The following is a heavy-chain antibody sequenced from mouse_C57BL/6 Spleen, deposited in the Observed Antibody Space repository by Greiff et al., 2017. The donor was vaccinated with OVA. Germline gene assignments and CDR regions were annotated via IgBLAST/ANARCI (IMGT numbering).Heavy chain of an antibody. CDR1: GSTFTSYW. J-gene: IGHJ2*01. CDR3: ARRAKVGRGDLDY. D-gene: IGHD1-3*01. CDR2: IYPSDSET. V-gene: IGHV1-61*01. Sequence: QVQLQQPGAELVRPGSSVKLSCKASGSTFTSYWMDWVKQRPGQGLEWIGNIYPSDSETHYNQKFKDKATLTVDKSSSTAYMQLSSLTSEDSAVFVGARRAKVGRGDLDYWGQGTTLTVSS.